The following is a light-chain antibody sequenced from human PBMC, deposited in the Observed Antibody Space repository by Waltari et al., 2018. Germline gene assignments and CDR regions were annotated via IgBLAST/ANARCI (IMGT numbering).Light chain of an antibody. V-gene: IGLV2-8*01. CDR1: RSDLGGYNY. CDR3: CSYVGSNNDV. Sequence: QSALTQPPSASGSPGQSVTIPCTGTRSDLGGYNYVSWYQQHPGKVPKLMIYEVTKRPSGVPDRFSGSKSGNTDSLTVSGLQAEDEADYYCCSYVGSNNDVFGGGTKLTVL. J-gene: IGLJ3*02. CDR2: EVT.